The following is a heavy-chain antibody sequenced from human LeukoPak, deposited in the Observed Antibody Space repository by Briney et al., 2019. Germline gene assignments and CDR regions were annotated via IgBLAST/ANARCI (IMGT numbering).Heavy chain of an antibody. D-gene: IGHD7-27*01. CDR2: IGTAGDT. V-gene: IGHV3-13*01. J-gene: IGHJ4*02. CDR3: ARAGRRAFDY. CDR1: GFTFSSYD. Sequence: GGSLGLSCAASGFTFSSYDMHWVRQGTGKGLEWVSAIGTAGDTYYPGSVKGRFTISRENAKNSLYLQMNSLRAGDTAVYYCARAGRRAFDYWGQGTLVTVSS.